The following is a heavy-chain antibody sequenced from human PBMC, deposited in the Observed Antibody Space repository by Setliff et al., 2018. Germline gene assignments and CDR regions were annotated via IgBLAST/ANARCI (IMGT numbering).Heavy chain of an antibody. V-gene: IGHV4-34*01. J-gene: IGHJ4*02. Sequence: SETLSLTCAVYGGSFSGYFWSWIRQAPGRGLEWIGEINDRGSTHYNPSLKSRVTISEDMSKNQFSLKVSSVTAADTAIYYCARSLGSGSYYNSRPFYSDYWGQGTLVTVSS. CDR2: INDRGST. CDR1: GGSFSGYF. CDR3: ARSLGSGSYYNSRPFYSDY. D-gene: IGHD3-10*01.